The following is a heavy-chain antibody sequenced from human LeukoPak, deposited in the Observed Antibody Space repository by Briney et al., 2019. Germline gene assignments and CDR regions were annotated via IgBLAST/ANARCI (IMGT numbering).Heavy chain of an antibody. CDR2: ISYDGSNK. V-gene: IGHV3-30*03. Sequence: GGSLRLSCAASGFTFSSYGMHWVRQAPGKGLEWVAVISYDGSNKYYADSVKGRFTISRDNSKNTLYLQMNSLRAEDTAVYYCARDTYMGNWYFDLWGRGTLVTVSS. CDR3: ARDTYMGNWYFDL. CDR1: GFTFSSYG. J-gene: IGHJ2*01. D-gene: IGHD3-16*01.